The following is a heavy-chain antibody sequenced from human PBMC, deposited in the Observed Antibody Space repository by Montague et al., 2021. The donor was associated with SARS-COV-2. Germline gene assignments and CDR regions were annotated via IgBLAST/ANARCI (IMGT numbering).Heavy chain of an antibody. CDR1: GFTVSSSY. CDR3: ARAPHPPSNSYGTHFDY. J-gene: IGHJ4*02. CDR2: LYIGGAS. Sequence: SLRLSCAASGFTVSSSYISWVRQAPGKGLEWVSVLYIGGASFYGDSVRGRFTISRDNSKNTLYLQMNTLRAEDTAMYYCARAPHPPSNSYGTHFDYWGQGPLVTVSS. V-gene: IGHV3-53*01. D-gene: IGHD5-18*01.